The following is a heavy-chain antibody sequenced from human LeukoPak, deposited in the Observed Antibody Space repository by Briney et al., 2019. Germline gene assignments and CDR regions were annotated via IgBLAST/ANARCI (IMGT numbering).Heavy chain of an antibody. Sequence: GASVKVSCKASGYTFTSYYMHWVRQAPGQGLEWMGIINPSGGSTSYAQKFQGRVTITADKSTSTAYMELSSLRSEDTAVYYCVRANPEMATIRTAAFDIWGQGTMVTVSS. V-gene: IGHV1-46*01. CDR3: VRANPEMATIRTAAFDI. CDR1: GYTFTSYY. CDR2: INPSGGST. D-gene: IGHD5-24*01. J-gene: IGHJ3*02.